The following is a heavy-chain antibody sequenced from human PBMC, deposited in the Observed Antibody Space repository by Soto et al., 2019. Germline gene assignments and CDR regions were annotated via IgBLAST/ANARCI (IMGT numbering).Heavy chain of an antibody. V-gene: IGHV3-23*01. J-gene: IGHJ4*02. CDR3: AKDYYSAPTPNFDY. CDR1: GFTFSNYA. Sequence: GGSLRLSCTGSGFTFSNYAMSWVRQAPGKGLEWVSGISGSGGSTYYADSVKGRFTVSRDNSKNTLYLQMNSLRAEDTAVYYCAKDYYSAPTPNFDYWGQGTLVTVSS. CDR2: ISGSGGST. D-gene: IGHD3-22*01.